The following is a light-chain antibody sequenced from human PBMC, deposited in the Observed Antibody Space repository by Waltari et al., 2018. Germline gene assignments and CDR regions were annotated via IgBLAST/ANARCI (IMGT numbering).Light chain of an antibody. V-gene: IGLV3-19*01. CDR1: SLRSYY. CDR2: DKN. CDR3: HSRDASGVAGS. Sequence: SSELTQDPAVSVAMGQTVRIKGQGDSLRSYYANWYQQRPGQAPIFVIYDKNNRPSGVPDRFSGSSSHNTGSLTITGAQAEDEASYYCHSRDASGVAGSFGGGTKLTVL. J-gene: IGLJ2*01.